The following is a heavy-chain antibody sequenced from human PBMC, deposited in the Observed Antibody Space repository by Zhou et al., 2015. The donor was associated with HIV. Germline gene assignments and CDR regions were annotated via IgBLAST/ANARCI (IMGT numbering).Heavy chain of an antibody. CDR2: IIPIIGRA. J-gene: IGHJ3*02. CDR3: ARSSGNFDYAFEI. V-gene: IGHV1-69*01. D-gene: IGHD3-22*01. CDR1: GGIFSNYL. Sequence: QVQLVQSGAEVQKPGSSVKVSCKASGGIFSNYLISWVRQAPGQGLEWMGGIIPIIGRANYAQDRVTITADETTRTVYMELSSLRSEDTAVYFCARSSGNFDYAFEIWGQGTKIIVSS.